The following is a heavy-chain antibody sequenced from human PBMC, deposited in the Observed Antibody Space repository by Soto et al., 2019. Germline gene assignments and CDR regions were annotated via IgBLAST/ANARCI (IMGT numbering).Heavy chain of an antibody. CDR3: ARDVGLDCDDFLTY. CDR1: GFTFTSYG. J-gene: IGHJ4*02. Sequence: GGSLRLSCTASGFTFTSYGMGWVRQASGKGLQWVSTIRGDGGQTHYTDSVKGRFSISRDNSKNTVYLQMDSLRAEDTAMYFCARDVGLDCDDFLTYWGQGTQVTVSS. CDR2: IRGDGGQT. D-gene: IGHD4-17*01. V-gene: IGHV3-23*01.